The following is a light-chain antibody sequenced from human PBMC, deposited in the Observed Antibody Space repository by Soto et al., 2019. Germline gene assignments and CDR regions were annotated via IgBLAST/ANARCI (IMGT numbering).Light chain of an antibody. CDR3: QQYGNSPWT. CDR2: STS. CDR1: QRFGSSN. J-gene: IGKJ1*01. V-gene: IGKV3-20*01. Sequence: EIVWTQSPGTLSLSPGERSTLSCRASQRFGSSNLAWYQQKSGQAPRLLIYSTSSRATGIPDRFSGSGSGTDFTLTISRLEPEDFAVYYCQQYGNSPWTFGQGTQVEIK.